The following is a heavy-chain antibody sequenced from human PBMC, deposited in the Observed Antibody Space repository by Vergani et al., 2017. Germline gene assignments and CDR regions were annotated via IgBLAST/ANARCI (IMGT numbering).Heavy chain of an antibody. CDR2: IIPIFGTA. J-gene: IGHJ6*02. Sequence: QVQLVQSGAEVKKPGSSVKVSCKASGGTFSSYAISWVRQAPGQGLEWMGRIIPIFGTANYAQKFQGRVTITADESTSTAYMELSSLRSEDTAVYYCASHSLTGYYRGIHYYYYGMDVWGQGTTVTVSS. D-gene: IGHD3-9*01. V-gene: IGHV1-69*13. CDR3: ASHSLTGYYRGIHYYYYGMDV. CDR1: GGTFSSYA.